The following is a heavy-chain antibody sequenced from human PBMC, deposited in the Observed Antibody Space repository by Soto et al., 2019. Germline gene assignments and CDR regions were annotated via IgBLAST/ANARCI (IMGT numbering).Heavy chain of an antibody. CDR1: GFTFDDYA. J-gene: IGHJ5*02. D-gene: IGHD3-10*01. CDR3: AKDPGNSYGSGTFLPFDP. Sequence: EVQLVESGGGLVQPGRSLRLSCAASGFTFDDYAMHWVRQAPGKGLEWVSGVSWNSGSIGYADTVKGRLTISRDNAKNSLYLQMNSLRAEDTALYYCAKDPGNSYGSGTFLPFDPWGQGTLVTVSS. CDR2: VSWNSGSI. V-gene: IGHV3-9*01.